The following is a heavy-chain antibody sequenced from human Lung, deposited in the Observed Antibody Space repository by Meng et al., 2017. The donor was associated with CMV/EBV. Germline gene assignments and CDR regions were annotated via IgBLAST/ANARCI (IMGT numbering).Heavy chain of an antibody. V-gene: IGHV5-51*01. CDR3: ARQAVPAAKANYYYYYGMDV. J-gene: IGHJ6*02. D-gene: IGHD2-2*01. CDR1: GYXFTSYW. CDR2: IYPGDSDT. Sequence: XCKGSGYXFTSYWIGWVRQMPGKGLEWMGIIYPGDSDTRYSPSFQGQVTISADKSISTAYLQWSSLKASDTAMYYCARQAVPAAKANYYYYYGMDVXGQGXTVTVSS.